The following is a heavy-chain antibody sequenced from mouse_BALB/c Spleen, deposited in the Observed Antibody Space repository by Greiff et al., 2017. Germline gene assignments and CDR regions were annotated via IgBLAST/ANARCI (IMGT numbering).Heavy chain of an antibody. Sequence: EVQLQESGAELVKPGASVKLSCTASGFNIKDTYMHWVKQRPEQGLEWIGRIDPANGNTKYDPKFQGKATITADTSSNTAYLQLSSLTSEDTAVYYCARGGDYASFDYWGQGTTLTVSS. CDR3: ARGGDYASFDY. CDR2: IDPANGNT. V-gene: IGHV14-3*02. CDR1: GFNIKDTY. J-gene: IGHJ2*01. D-gene: IGHD2-4*01.